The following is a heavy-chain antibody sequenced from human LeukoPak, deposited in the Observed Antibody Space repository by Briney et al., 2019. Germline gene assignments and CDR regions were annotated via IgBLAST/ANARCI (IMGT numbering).Heavy chain of an antibody. Sequence: GSLRLSCAASGFTVSSNYMSWVRPAPGKGLEWVSDIYSGGSTYYAEYVKGRFTISSDNSKNTLYLQMNSQRAEDTDVYYCAKDTLIAVGGYSGTDVWGQGTTVTVSS. CDR2: IYSGGST. D-gene: IGHD6-19*01. J-gene: IGHJ6*02. CDR1: GFTVSSNY. V-gene: IGHV3-66*01. CDR3: AKDTLIAVGGYSGTDV.